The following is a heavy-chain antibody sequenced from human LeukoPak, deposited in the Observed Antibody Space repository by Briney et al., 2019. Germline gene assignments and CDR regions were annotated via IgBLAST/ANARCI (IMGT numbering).Heavy chain of an antibody. J-gene: IGHJ5*02. D-gene: IGHD5-12*01. Sequence: PSETLSLTCAVSGGSFSGYYWTWIRQPPGKGLEWIGEINHSGSANYNPSLKSRVTISVDTSKNQFSLKLSSVTAADTAVYYCARYDSGYDSWFDPWGQGTLVTVSS. CDR3: ARYDSGYDSWFDP. CDR1: GGSFSGYY. V-gene: IGHV4-34*01. CDR2: INHSGSA.